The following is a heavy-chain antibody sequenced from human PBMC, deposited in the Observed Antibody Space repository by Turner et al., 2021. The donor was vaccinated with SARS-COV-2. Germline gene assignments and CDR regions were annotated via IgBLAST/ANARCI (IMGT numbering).Heavy chain of an antibody. J-gene: IGHJ5*02. D-gene: IGHD3-16*01. CDR1: GYSFTSYW. CDR3: ARHFPGGWAVNL. CDR2: IDPSDSYT. Sequence: EVQLVQSGAEVKKPGESLRISCKGSGYSFTSYWISWVRKMPGKGLEWMGGIDPSDSYTHYSPSFQGHVTISADKSISTAYLQWSSLKATDTAMYYCARHFPGGWAVNLWGQGTLVTVSS. V-gene: IGHV5-10-1*01.